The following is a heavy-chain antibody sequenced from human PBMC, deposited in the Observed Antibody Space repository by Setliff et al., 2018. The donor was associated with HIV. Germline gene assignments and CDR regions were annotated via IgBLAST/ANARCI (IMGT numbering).Heavy chain of an antibody. Sequence: SETLSLTCAVYGGSFGDYSWSWIRQAPGKGLEWIGEINNSGSTNHNPSLKSRVTISVDTSKKQFSLKLRSVTAADTAVYYCARRRDGYNSAHGRNDYWGQGTLVTVSS. CDR2: INNSGST. CDR1: GGSFGDYS. V-gene: IGHV4-34*01. CDR3: ARRRDGYNSAHGRNDY. J-gene: IGHJ4*02. D-gene: IGHD5-12*01.